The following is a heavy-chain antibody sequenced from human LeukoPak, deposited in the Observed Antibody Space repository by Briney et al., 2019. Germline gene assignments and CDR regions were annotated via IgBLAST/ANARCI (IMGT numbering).Heavy chain of an antibody. CDR1: EFTFSNYA. Sequence: GGSLRLSCTASEFTFSNYAMSWVRQAPGKGLEWVAFIRYDGSDKYYADSVKGRFTISRDNSKNTLYLQMNSLRAEDTAVYYCASLGYCSSTSCYVTDYWGQGTLVTVSS. CDR3: ASLGYCSSTSCYVTDY. J-gene: IGHJ4*02. V-gene: IGHV3-30*02. D-gene: IGHD2-2*01. CDR2: IRYDGSDK.